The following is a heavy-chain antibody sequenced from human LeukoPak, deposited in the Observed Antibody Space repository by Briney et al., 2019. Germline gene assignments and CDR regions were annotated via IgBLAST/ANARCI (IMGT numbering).Heavy chain of an antibody. CDR2: INPSGGST. CDR1: GYTFTSYY. CDR3: ARERSWTTVTLYYYYGMDV. D-gene: IGHD4-17*01. Sequence: ASVKVSCKASGYTFTSYYMHWVRQAPGQGLEWMGIINPSGGSTSYAQKFQGRVTMTRDTSASTAYMELSSLRSEDTAVYYCARERSWTTVTLYYYYGMDVWGQGTTVTVSS. V-gene: IGHV1-46*01. J-gene: IGHJ6*02.